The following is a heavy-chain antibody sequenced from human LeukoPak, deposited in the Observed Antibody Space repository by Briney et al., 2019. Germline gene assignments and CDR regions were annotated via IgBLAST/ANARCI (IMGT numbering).Heavy chain of an antibody. Sequence: PSQTLSLTCTVSGGSISSGDYYWSWIRQPPGKGLEWLGYIYYSGSTYYNPSLKSRVTISVDTSKNQFSLKLSSVTAADTAVYYCARVPVVAATRIPYYFDYWGQGTLVTVSS. V-gene: IGHV4-30-4*01. J-gene: IGHJ4*02. CDR3: ARVPVVAATRIPYYFDY. CDR1: GGSISSGDYY. CDR2: IYYSGST. D-gene: IGHD2-15*01.